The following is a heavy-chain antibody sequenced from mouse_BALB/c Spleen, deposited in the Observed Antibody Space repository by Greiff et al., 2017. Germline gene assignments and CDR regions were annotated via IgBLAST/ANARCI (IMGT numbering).Heavy chain of an antibody. CDR3: ARDITTAYAMDY. Sequence: DVHLVESGGGLVQPGGSLKLSCAASGFTFSSYGMSWVRQTPDKRLELVATINSNGGSTYYPDSVKGRFTISRDNAKNTLYLQMSSLKSEDTAMYYCARDITTAYAMDYWGQGTSVTVSS. V-gene: IGHV5-6-3*01. CDR2: INSNGGST. J-gene: IGHJ4*01. CDR1: GFTFSSYG. D-gene: IGHD1-2*01.